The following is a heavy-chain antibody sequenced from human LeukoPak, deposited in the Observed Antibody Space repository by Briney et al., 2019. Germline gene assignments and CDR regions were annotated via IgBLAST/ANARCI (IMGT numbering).Heavy chain of an antibody. V-gene: IGHV3-48*03. CDR1: GFTFTSQA. J-gene: IGHJ4*02. CDR3: ARAPSRLRGVVVTTPDFDY. D-gene: IGHD3-22*01. CDR2: ISSSGSTI. Sequence: PGGSLRLSCAASGFTFTSQAMNWVRQAPGKGLEWVSYISSSGSTIYYADSVKGRFTISRDNAKNSLYLQMNSLRAEDTAVYYCARAPSRLRGVVVTTPDFDYWGQGTLVTVSS.